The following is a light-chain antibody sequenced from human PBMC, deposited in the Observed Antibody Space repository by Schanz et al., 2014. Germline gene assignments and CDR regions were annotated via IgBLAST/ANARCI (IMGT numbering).Light chain of an antibody. J-gene: IGLJ3*02. CDR3: QSYDNNSWV. CDR2: EVS. Sequence: QSALTQPPSASGSLGQSVTISCTGTTSDVGAYNYVSWYQQHPGKAPKLMIYEVSKRPSGVPDRFSGSKSGNTASLTVSGLQAEDEADYYCQSYDNNSWVFGGGTKVTVL. V-gene: IGLV2-8*01. CDR1: TSDVGAYNY.